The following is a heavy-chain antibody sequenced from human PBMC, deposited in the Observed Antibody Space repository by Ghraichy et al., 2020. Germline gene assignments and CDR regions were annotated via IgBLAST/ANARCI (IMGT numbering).Heavy chain of an antibody. J-gene: IGHJ4*02. CDR2: IRYDGSDK. CDR1: GFTFSSYG. V-gene: IGHV3-30*02. Sequence: GESLNISCAASGFTFSSYGMHWVRQAPGKGLEWVTFIRYDGSDKYYADSVKGRFTISRDNSKNTLYLQMNSLRAEDTAVYYCAKDIYDSSDYFYACDYWGQGTLVTVSS. D-gene: IGHD3-22*01. CDR3: AKDIYDSSDYFYACDY.